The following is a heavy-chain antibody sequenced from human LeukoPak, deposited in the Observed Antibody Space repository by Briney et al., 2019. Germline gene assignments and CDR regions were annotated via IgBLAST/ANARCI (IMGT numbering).Heavy chain of an antibody. CDR3: ARVDYDTSGYYFGAFDY. D-gene: IGHD3-22*01. Sequence: SETLSLTCTVSGGSITNYYWSWMRQSPGKGLEWIGYSFYSGSPNYNPSLKSRVTISLDTSENQFSLKLTSVTAADTAVYYCARVDYDTSGYYFGAFDYWGQGTLVTVSS. J-gene: IGHJ4*02. CDR2: SFYSGSP. V-gene: IGHV4-59*01. CDR1: GGSITNYY.